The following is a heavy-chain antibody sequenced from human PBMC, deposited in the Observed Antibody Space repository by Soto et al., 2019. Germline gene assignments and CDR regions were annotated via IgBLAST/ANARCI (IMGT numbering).Heavy chain of an antibody. CDR2: IYPGDSDT. CDR3: ARNYDSSGYYPRVFDY. V-gene: IGHV5-51*01. Sequence: GESLKISCKGSGYSFTSYWIGWVRQMPGKGLEWMGIIYPGDSDTRYSPSFQGQVTISADKSISTAYLQWSSLKASDTAMYYCARNYDSSGYYPRVFDYWGQGTLVTVSS. D-gene: IGHD3-22*01. J-gene: IGHJ4*02. CDR1: GYSFTSYW.